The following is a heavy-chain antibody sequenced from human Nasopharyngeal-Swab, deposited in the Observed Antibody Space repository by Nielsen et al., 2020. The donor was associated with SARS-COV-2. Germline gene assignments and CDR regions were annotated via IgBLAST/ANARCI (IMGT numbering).Heavy chain of an antibody. J-gene: IGHJ2*01. V-gene: IGHV3-23*01. CDR3: AREIYGYRYGSFYYFDL. CDR2: IVGSGDISGSGGST. CDR1: GYSFRTYG. D-gene: IGHD5-18*01. Sequence: GESLKISCVASGYSFRTYGMSWVRQAPGKGLEWVAAIVGSGDISGSGGSTYYADSVKGRFTISRDNSKNTLSLQMNSLRAEDTAVYYCAREIYGYRYGSFYYFDLWGRGTLVTVSS.